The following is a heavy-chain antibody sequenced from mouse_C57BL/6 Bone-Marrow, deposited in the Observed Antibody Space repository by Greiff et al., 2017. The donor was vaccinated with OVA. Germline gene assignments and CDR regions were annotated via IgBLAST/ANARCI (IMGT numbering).Heavy chain of an antibody. CDR2: INPYNGGT. Sequence: VQLQQSGPVLVKPGASVKMSCKASGYTFTDYYMNWVKQSHGKSLEWIGVINPYNGGTSYNQKFKGKATLTVDKSSSTAYMELNSLTSEDSAVYYCANFLYYGSSSYFDYWGQGTTLTVSS. J-gene: IGHJ2*01. CDR1: GYTFTDYY. V-gene: IGHV1-19*01. CDR3: ANFLYYGSSSYFDY. D-gene: IGHD1-1*01.